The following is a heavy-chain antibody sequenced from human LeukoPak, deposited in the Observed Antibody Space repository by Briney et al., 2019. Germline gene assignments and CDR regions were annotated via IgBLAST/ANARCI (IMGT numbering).Heavy chain of an antibody. J-gene: IGHJ5*02. Sequence: SETLSLTCTVSGGSISSGSYYWSWIRQPAGKGLEWIGRIYTSGSTNYNPSLKSRVTMSVDTSKNQFSLKLSSVTAADTAVYYCARAAYCSGGSCYETNWFDPWGQGTLVTVSS. CDR2: IYTSGST. CDR1: GGSISSGSYY. V-gene: IGHV4-61*02. D-gene: IGHD2-15*01. CDR3: ARAAYCSGGSCYETNWFDP.